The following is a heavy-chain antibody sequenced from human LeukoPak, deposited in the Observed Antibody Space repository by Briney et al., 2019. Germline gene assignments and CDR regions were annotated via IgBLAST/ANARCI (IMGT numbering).Heavy chain of an antibody. Sequence: GGSLRLSCAASGFIFSSYTMNWVRQAPGEGLEWVSSISDTSTYIYYADSVKGRFTISRDNAKNSLYLQMRSLRAEDTAVYYCARVIYGSGSYSGDHWGQGTLVTVSS. CDR2: ISDTSTYI. V-gene: IGHV3-21*01. CDR1: GFIFSSYT. D-gene: IGHD3-10*01. J-gene: IGHJ4*02. CDR3: ARVIYGSGSYSGDH.